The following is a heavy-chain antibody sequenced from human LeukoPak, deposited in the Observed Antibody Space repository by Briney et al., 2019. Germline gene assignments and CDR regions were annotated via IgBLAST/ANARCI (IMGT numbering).Heavy chain of an antibody. V-gene: IGHV4-59*01. J-gene: IGHJ4*02. CDR1: GGSISSYY. Sequence: PSETLSLTCTVSGGSISSYYWSWIRQPPGKGLEWIGYIYYSGSTNYNPSLKSRVTISVDTSKNQFSLKLSSVTAADTAVYYCARTISPGPPVAGPYYFDYWGQGTLVTVSS. CDR2: IYYSGST. CDR3: ARTISPGPPVAGPYYFDY. D-gene: IGHD6-19*01.